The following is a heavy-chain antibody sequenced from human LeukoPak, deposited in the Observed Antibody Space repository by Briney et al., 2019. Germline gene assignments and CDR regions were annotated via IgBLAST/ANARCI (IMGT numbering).Heavy chain of an antibody. J-gene: IGHJ4*02. CDR2: INSDGSST. Sequence: GRSLRLSCAASGFTFSSYWMHWVRQDPGKGLVWVSRINSDGSSTSYADSVKGRFTISRDNAKNTLYLQMNSLRAEETAVYYCVRMTLWFGELLVETFDYWGQGTLVTVSS. V-gene: IGHV3-74*01. CDR1: GFTFSSYW. D-gene: IGHD3-10*01. CDR3: VRMTLWFGELLVETFDY.